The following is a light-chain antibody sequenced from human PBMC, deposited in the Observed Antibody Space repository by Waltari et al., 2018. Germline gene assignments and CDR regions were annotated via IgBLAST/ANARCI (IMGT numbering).Light chain of an antibody. CDR1: QSLTSN. J-gene: IGKJ2*01. V-gene: IGKV3-15*01. CDR2: GAS. CDR3: QQYNRWPST. Sequence: VMTQSPAIRSVSPGDSVTLSCRASQSLTSNLAWYQQNPGQPPRLLIFGASTRATGVSDRFSGSGTTTQFSLTISSLQPEDFAIYFCQQYNRWPSTFGQGTKLDIK.